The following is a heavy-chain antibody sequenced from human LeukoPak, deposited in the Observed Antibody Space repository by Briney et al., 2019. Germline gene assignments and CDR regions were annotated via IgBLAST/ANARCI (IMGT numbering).Heavy chain of an antibody. CDR3: ARDSAYYYDSSGYYDYFDY. J-gene: IGHJ4*02. Sequence: GGSLRLSCAASGFTFSSYAMSWVRQAPGKGLEWVAVISYDGSNKYYADSVKGRFTISRDNSKNTLYLQMNSLRAEDTAVYYCARDSAYYYDSSGYYDYFDYWGQGTLVTVSS. D-gene: IGHD3-22*01. CDR1: GFTFSSYA. V-gene: IGHV3-30-3*01. CDR2: ISYDGSNK.